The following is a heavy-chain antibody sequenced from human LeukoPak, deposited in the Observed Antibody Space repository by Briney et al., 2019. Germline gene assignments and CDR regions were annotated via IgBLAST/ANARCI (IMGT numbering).Heavy chain of an antibody. CDR1: GFTFSSYA. CDR2: ISYDGSNK. D-gene: IGHD2-15*01. Sequence: PGGSLRLSCAASGFTFSSYAMHWVRQAPGKGLEWVAVISYDGSNKYYADSVKGRFTISRDNSKNTLYLQMNSLRAEDTAVYYCAKELVVVVAARGYYYMDVWGKGTTVTVSS. J-gene: IGHJ6*03. CDR3: AKELVVVVAARGYYYMDV. V-gene: IGHV3-30*04.